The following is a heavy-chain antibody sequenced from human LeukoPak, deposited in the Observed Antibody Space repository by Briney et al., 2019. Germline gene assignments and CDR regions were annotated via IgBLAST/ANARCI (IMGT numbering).Heavy chain of an antibody. D-gene: IGHD3-10*01. CDR2: ISSSSSYI. J-gene: IGHJ4*02. V-gene: IGHV3-21*01. Sequence: GGSLRLSCAASGFTFSSYSMNWVRQAPGKGLEWVSSISSSSSYIYYADSVKSRFTISRDNAKNSLYLQMNSLRAEDTAVYYCARGLGPYYGSGSYRYWGQGTLVTVSS. CDR1: GFTFSSYS. CDR3: ARGLGPYYGSGSYRY.